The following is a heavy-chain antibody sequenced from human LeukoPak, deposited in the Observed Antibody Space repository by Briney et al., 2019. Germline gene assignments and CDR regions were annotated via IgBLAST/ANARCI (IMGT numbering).Heavy chain of an antibody. V-gene: IGHV4-59*08. J-gene: IGHJ3*02. D-gene: IGHD6-13*01. CDR2: IFHSGST. Sequence: SETLSHTCTVSCGYITSYYWSWFRQPPGKGLEWIAYIFHSGSTSYNPSLKSRVTISVDTSKNQFSLRLTSLTATDTAVYYCARLGPVIAAAANAFDIWGQGTMVTVSS. CDR1: CGYITSYY. CDR3: ARLGPVIAAAANAFDI.